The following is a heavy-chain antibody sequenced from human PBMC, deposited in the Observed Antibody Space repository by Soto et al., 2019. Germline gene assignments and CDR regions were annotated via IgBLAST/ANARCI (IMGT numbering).Heavy chain of an antibody. CDR1: GGTLSSYY. J-gene: IGHJ5*02. CDR3: ARHPSDFWFDP. Sequence: SETLSLTCTVSGGTLSSYYWTLIRQPPGKGLEWIGYVYYSGNTNYNPSLKSRVTISVDTSKNQFSLKLSSVTAADTAVYYCARHPSDFWFDPWGQGTLVTVSS. D-gene: IGHD2-21*02. CDR2: VYYSGNT. V-gene: IGHV4-59*08.